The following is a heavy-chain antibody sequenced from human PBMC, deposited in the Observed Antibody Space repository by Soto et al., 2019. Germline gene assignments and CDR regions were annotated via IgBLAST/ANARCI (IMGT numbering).Heavy chain of an antibody. J-gene: IGHJ3*02. D-gene: IGHD3-22*01. Sequence: GASVKVSCKASGYTFTSYGISWVRQAPGQGLEWMGWISAYNGNTNYAQKLQGRVTMTTDTSTSTAYMELRSLRSDDTAVYYCARDGCYDSSADGDAFDIWGQGTMVTVSS. CDR1: GYTFTSYG. CDR2: ISAYNGNT. CDR3: ARDGCYDSSADGDAFDI. V-gene: IGHV1-18*01.